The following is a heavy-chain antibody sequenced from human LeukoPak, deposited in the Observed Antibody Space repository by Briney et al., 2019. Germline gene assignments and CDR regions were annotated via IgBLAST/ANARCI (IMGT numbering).Heavy chain of an antibody. V-gene: IGHV4-38-2*02. CDR3: ARQLDHYDNIYYFDY. J-gene: IGHJ4*02. D-gene: IGHD3-16*01. Sequence: SETLSPTCTVSAYSISSAYYWGWIRQPPGKGLEWIGSIYHSGSTYYNPSLKSRVTISVDTSKNQFSLRLTSVTAADTAVYYCARQLDHYDNIYYFDYWGQGTLVTVSS. CDR2: IYHSGST. CDR1: AYSISSAYY.